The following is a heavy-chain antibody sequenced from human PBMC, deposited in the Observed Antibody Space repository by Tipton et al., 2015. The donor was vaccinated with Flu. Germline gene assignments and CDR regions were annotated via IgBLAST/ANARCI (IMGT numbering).Heavy chain of an antibody. D-gene: IGHD3-22*01. J-gene: IGHJ4*02. V-gene: IGHV4-38-2*01. Sequence: TLSLTCSVSGYSIRSAYYWGWVRRPPGKGLEWIGTIYHSGTTYYNPSLKSRLTISVDTPKNQFSLRLSSVTAADTAVYYCASGYYYRGDYWGQGTLVTVSS. CDR1: GYSIRSAYY. CDR2: IYHSGTT. CDR3: ASGYYYRGDY.